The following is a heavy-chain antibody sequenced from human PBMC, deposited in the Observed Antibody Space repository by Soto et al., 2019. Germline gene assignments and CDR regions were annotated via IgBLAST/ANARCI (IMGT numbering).Heavy chain of an antibody. Sequence: QLQLQESGSGLVKPSQTLSLTCAVSGGSISSGGYSWSWIRQPPGKGLEWIGYIYHSGSTYYNPSLKSRVTISVDRSKNQFSLKLSSVTAADTAVYYCARGPRYYYDNGGLFDYWGQGTLVTVSS. D-gene: IGHD3-22*01. V-gene: IGHV4-30-2*01. CDR3: ARGPRYYYDNGGLFDY. J-gene: IGHJ4*02. CDR1: GGSISSGGYS. CDR2: IYHSGST.